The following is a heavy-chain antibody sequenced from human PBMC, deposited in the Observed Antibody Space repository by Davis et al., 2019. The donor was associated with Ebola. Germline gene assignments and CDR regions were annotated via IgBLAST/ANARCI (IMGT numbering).Heavy chain of an antibody. J-gene: IGHJ4*02. CDR3: ARDRIVGATSLSHYFDY. Sequence: GESLKISCAASGFTFSSYAMHWVRQAPGKGLEWVAVISYDGSNKYYADSVKGRFTISRDNSKNTLYLQMNSLRAEDTAVYYCARDRIVGATSLSHYFDYWGQGTLVTVSS. CDR1: GFTFSSYA. CDR2: ISYDGSNK. D-gene: IGHD1-26*01. V-gene: IGHV3-30-3*01.